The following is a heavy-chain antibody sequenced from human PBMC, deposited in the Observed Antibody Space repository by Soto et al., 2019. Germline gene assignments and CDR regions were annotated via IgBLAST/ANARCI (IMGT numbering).Heavy chain of an antibody. CDR1: GFSYSSYS. CDR3: ARGGRGVLLGMDV. CDR2: ISYDGSNK. Sequence: GGSWSLSCTASGFSYSSYSMHWCRRDTGKGLEWVAVISYDGSNKYYADSVKGRFTISRDNSKNTLYLQMNSLRAEDTAVYYCARGGRGVLLGMDVWGQGATVTVSS. V-gene: IGHV3-30-3*01. J-gene: IGHJ6*02. D-gene: IGHD1-26*01.